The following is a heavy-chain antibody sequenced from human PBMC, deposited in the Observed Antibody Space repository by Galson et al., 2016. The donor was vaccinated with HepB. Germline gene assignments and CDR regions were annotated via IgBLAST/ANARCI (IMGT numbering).Heavy chain of an antibody. CDR2: ISANGHRT. D-gene: IGHD3-10*02. V-gene: IGHV3-23*01. CDR3: AKEQGTDEGLFGESDH. CDR1: GFTFSSYA. Sequence: SLRLSCAASGFTFSSYAMNWVRQAPGKGLEWVSEISANGHRTYYASSVKGRFTVSRDNYENTLYLQMDSLRAEDTAVYYCAKEQGTDEGLFGESDHWGQGTLVTVSS. J-gene: IGHJ4*02.